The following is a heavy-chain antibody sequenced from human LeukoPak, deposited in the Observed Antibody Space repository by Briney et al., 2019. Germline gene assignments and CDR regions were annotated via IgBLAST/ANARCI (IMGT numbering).Heavy chain of an antibody. J-gene: IGHJ6*02. CDR3: ARSYYGSGTSYGMDV. CDR2: IKQDGSEK. D-gene: IGHD3-10*01. CDR1: GFTFSRHW. V-gene: IGHV3-7*01. Sequence: GGSLRLSCAVSGFTFSRHWMSWVRQPPGKGLEWLANIKQDGSEKYYVDSVEGRFTISRDNAKNSLYLQMNSLRAEDTAVYYCARSYYGSGTSYGMDVWGQGTTVTVSS.